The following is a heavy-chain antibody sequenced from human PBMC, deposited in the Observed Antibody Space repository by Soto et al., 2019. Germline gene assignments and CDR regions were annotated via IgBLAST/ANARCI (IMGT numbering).Heavy chain of an antibody. D-gene: IGHD2-15*01. CDR1: GFTFNTYG. CDR3: AKETHGHGGNDH. Sequence: ESGGGVVQPGRSLRLSCAASGFTFNTYGMHWVREAPGKGLEWVAVISGDGNHKFYADSVKGRLTISRDNSQNTLFLEMNSLRVEDTAVYFCAKETHGHGGNDHWGQGTLVTVSS. J-gene: IGHJ5*02. V-gene: IGHV3-30*18. CDR2: ISGDGNHK.